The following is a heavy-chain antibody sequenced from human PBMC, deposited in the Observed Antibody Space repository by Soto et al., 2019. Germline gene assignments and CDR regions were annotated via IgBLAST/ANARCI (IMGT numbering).Heavy chain of an antibody. CDR3: ARHHTGGDCDY. Sequence: SETLSLTCTVSGGSISSSSYYWGWIRQPPGKGLEWIGSIYYSGSTYYNPSLKSRVTISVDTSKNQFSLKLSSVTAADTAVYYCARHHTGGDCDYWGQGTLVTVSS. J-gene: IGHJ4*02. CDR2: IYYSGST. CDR1: GGSISSSSYY. D-gene: IGHD2-21*02. V-gene: IGHV4-39*01.